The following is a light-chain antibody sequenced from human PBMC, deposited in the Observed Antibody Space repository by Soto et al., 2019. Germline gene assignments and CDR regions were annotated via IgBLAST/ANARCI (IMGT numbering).Light chain of an antibody. CDR2: QVS. CDR3: MQGTYWPGT. V-gene: IGKV2-30*01. J-gene: IGKJ2*01. Sequence: DVVMTQSPLSLPVTLGQPASISCRSSQGLVYSDGKTYLNWFQQRPGQSPRRLIYQVSNRDSGVPDRFSGSGSVTDFTLKISRVEAEDVGVYYCMQGTYWPGTFGQGTKLEIK. CDR1: QGLVYSDGKTY.